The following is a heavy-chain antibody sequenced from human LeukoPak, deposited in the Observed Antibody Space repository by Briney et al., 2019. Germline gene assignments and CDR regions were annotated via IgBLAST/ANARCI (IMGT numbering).Heavy chain of an antibody. J-gene: IGHJ4*02. CDR2: INQDRSED. CDR3: GRDFIFKWELSDY. Sequence: GGSLRLSCAASGFTFSSYWMSWVRQAPGKGLEWVANINQDRSEDYFVDSVKGRFTISRDNAKNSLYLQMNSLRAEDTAVYYCGRDFIFKWELSDYWGQGTLVTVSS. V-gene: IGHV3-7*03. D-gene: IGHD1-26*01. CDR1: GFTFSSYW.